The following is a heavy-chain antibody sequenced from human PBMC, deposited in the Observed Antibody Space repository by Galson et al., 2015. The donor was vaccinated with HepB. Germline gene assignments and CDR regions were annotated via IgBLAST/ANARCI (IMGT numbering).Heavy chain of an antibody. CDR1: GGTFSSYA. CDR2: IIPIFGTA. CDR3: AREKKGGRSFDY. D-gene: IGHD3-16*01. V-gene: IGHV1-69*13. Sequence: SVKVSCKASGGTFSSYAISWVRQAPGQGLEWMGGIIPIFGTANYAQKFQGRVTITADESTSTAYMELSSLRSEDTAVYYCAREKKGGRSFDYWGQGTLVTVSS. J-gene: IGHJ4*02.